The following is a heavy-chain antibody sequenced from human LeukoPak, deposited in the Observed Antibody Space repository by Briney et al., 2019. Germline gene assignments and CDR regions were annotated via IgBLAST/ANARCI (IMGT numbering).Heavy chain of an antibody. CDR1: GGSISSYY. CDR3: ARDAVPTMFNL. D-gene: IGHD3-3*01. J-gene: IGHJ6*04. Sequence: PSETLSLTCTVSGGSISSYYWSWIRQPAGKGLEWIGRIYTSGSTNYNPPLKSRVTMSVDTSKNQFSLKLSSVTAADTAVYFCARDAVPTMFNLWGKGTTVTVSS. V-gene: IGHV4-4*07. CDR2: IYTSGST.